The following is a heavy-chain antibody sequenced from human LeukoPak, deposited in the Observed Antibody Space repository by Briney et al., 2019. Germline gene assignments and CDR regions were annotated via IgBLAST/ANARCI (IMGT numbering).Heavy chain of an antibody. Sequence: SVKVSCKASGGTFSSYAISWVRQAPGQGLEWMGGIIPIFGTANYAQKFQGRVTITADKSTSTAYMELSSLRSEDTAVYYCATHSSGYYYVNPLWQHWGQGTLVTVSS. CDR1: GGTFSSYA. D-gene: IGHD3-22*01. J-gene: IGHJ1*01. CDR3: ATHSSGYYYVNPLWQH. CDR2: IIPIFGTA. V-gene: IGHV1-69*06.